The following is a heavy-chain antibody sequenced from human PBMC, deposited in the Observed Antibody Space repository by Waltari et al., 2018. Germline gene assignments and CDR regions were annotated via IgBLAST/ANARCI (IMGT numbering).Heavy chain of an antibody. Sequence: QVQLVESGGGVVQPGRSLRLSCAASGFTFSSYAMHWVRQAPGKGLEWVAVISYDGSNKYYADSVKGRFTISRDNSKNTLYLQMNSLRAEDTAVYYCAREWVQGVTFYYYYGMDVWGQGTTVTVSS. CDR2: ISYDGSNK. CDR3: AREWVQGVTFYYYYGMDV. CDR1: GFTFSSYA. V-gene: IGHV3-30-3*01. J-gene: IGHJ6*02. D-gene: IGHD3-10*01.